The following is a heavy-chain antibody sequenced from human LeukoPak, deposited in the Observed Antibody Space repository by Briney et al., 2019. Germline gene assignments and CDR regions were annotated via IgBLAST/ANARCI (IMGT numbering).Heavy chain of an antibody. D-gene: IGHD3-10*01. CDR2: INHSGST. CDR3: ARAKYYYGSGAPFDY. CDR1: GGSISSYY. J-gene: IGHJ4*02. Sequence: SETLSLTCTVSGGSISSYYWSWIRQPPGKGLEWIGEINHSGSTNYNPSLKSRVTISVDTSKNQFSLKLSSVIAADTAVYYCARAKYYYGSGAPFDYWGQGTLVTVSS. V-gene: IGHV4-34*01.